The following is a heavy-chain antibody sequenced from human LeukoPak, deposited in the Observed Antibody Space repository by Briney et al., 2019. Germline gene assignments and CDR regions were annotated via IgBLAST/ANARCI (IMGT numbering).Heavy chain of an antibody. V-gene: IGHV3-33*06. CDR1: GFTFSSYG. CDR2: IWYDGSNK. CDR3: AKDKVAGLFYFDY. Sequence: GGSLRLSCAASGFTFSSYGMHWVRQAPGKGLEWVAVIWYDGSNKYYADSVKGRFTISRDNSKNTLYLQMNSLRAEDTAVYYCAKDKVAGLFYFDYWGQGTLVTISS. D-gene: IGHD2-15*01. J-gene: IGHJ4*02.